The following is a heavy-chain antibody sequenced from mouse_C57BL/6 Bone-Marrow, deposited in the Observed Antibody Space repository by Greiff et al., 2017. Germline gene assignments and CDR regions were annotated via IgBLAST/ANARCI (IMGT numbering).Heavy chain of an antibody. Sequence: QVQLQQPGAELVRPGTSVKLSCKASGYTFTSYWMHWVKQRPGQGLEWIGVIDPSDSYTNYNQKFKGKATLTVDTSSSTAYMQLSSLTLEDSAVEYCSRSGGIRSSTMDYWGKGTTLTVSS. CDR2: IDPSDSYT. CDR3: SRSGGIRSSTMDY. J-gene: IGHJ2*01. CDR1: GYTFTSYW. D-gene: IGHD1-1*01. V-gene: IGHV1-59*01.